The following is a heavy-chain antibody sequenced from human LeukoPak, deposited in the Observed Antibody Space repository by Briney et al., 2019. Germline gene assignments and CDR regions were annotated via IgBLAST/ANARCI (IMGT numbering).Heavy chain of an antibody. CDR2: ISGSGGST. D-gene: IGHD3-3*01. V-gene: IGHV3-23*01. Sequence: GGSLRLSCAASGFTFSSYAMSWVRQAPGKGLEWVSAISGSGGSTYYADSVKGRFTISRDNSKNTLYLQMNSLRAEDTAVYYCASPFYVFWSGYYTRSFDYWGQGTLVTVSS. J-gene: IGHJ4*02. CDR1: GFTFSSYA. CDR3: ASPFYVFWSGYYTRSFDY.